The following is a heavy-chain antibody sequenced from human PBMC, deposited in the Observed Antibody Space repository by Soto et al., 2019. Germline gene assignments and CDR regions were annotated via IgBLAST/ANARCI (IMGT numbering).Heavy chain of an antibody. V-gene: IGHV3-11*06. J-gene: IGHJ4*02. Sequence: QVQLVESGGDLVKPGGSLRLSCAASGFTFHDYFMNWIRQVPGKGLEWVSYISSGSTYKKYADSVKGRFTISRDNAKKSWYLQRDSLRAEDTGIYYCVIETPVDAAGNKWDYWGQGPEVTVSS. D-gene: IGHD6-19*01. CDR2: ISSGSTYK. CDR3: VIETPVDAAGNKWDY. CDR1: GFTFHDYF.